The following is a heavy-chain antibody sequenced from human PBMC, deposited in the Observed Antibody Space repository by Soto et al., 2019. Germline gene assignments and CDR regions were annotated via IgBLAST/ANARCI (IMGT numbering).Heavy chain of an antibody. V-gene: IGHV1-2*02. D-gene: IGHD3-3*01. CDR3: ERVYYDFWSGEVDYYYGMDV. CDR1: GYTFTGYY. J-gene: IGHJ6*02. Sequence: ASVKVSCKASGYTFTGYYMHWVRQAPGQGLEWMGWINPNSGGTNYAQKFQGRVTMTRDTSISTAYMELSRLRSDDTAVYYCERVYYDFWSGEVDYYYGMDVWGQGTTVTVSS. CDR2: INPNSGGT.